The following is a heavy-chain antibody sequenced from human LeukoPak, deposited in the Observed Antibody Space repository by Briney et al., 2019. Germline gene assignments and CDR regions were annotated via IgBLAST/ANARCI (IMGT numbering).Heavy chain of an antibody. Sequence: ASVKVSCKTSGYSFIDYYIHWVRQAPGQGLEWMGWISAYNGNTNYAQKLQGRVTMTTDTSTSTAYMELRSLRSDDTGVYYCASAVKMATSGDAFDVWGPGTMVTVSS. CDR1: GYSFIDYY. CDR2: ISAYNGNT. D-gene: IGHD5-24*01. CDR3: ASAVKMATSGDAFDV. J-gene: IGHJ3*01. V-gene: IGHV1-18*04.